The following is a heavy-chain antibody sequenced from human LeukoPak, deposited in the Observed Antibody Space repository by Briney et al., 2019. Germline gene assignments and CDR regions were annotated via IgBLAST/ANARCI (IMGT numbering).Heavy chain of an antibody. CDR3: TTGADSSGYSYSYYFDY. J-gene: IGHJ4*02. V-gene: IGHV3-23*01. CDR2: TSGRGDST. D-gene: IGHD3-22*01. Sequence: PGGSLRLSCAASGFTFSSYGMSWVRQAPGKGLEWVSATSGRGDSTYYADSVKGRFTISRDNSKNTLYLQMNSLKTEDTAVYYCTTGADSSGYSYSYYFDYWGQGTLVTVSS. CDR1: GFTFSSYG.